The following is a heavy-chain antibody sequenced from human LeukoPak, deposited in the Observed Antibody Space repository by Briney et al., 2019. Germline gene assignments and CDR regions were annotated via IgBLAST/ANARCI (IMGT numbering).Heavy chain of an antibody. J-gene: IGHJ4*02. CDR1: GGSFSGYY. Sequence: PSETLSLACAVYGGSFSGYYWSWIRQPPGKGLEWIGEINHSGSTNYNPSLKSRVTISVDTSKNQFSLKLSSVTAADTAVYYCARGRRNIVVVVAATRSMFDYWGQGTLVTVSS. V-gene: IGHV4-34*01. D-gene: IGHD2-15*01. CDR3: ARGRRNIVVVVAATRSMFDY. CDR2: INHSGST.